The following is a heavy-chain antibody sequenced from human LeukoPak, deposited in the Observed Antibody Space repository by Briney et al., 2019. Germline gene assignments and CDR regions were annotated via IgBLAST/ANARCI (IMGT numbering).Heavy chain of an antibody. V-gene: IGHV4-59*01. CDR3: ATDGGSGNYFDY. J-gene: IGHJ4*02. CDR2: IYDSGST. CDR1: GGFISSYY. Sequence: PSETLSLTCTVSGGFISSYYWSWIRQPPGKGLEWIGYIYDSGSTNFNPSLKSRVTISVDTSKNQFSLKLSSVTAADTAVYYCATDGGSGNYFDYWGQGTLVTVSS. D-gene: IGHD3-16*01.